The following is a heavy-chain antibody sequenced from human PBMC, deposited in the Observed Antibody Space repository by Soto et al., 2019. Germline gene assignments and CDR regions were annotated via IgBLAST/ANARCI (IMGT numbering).Heavy chain of an antibody. J-gene: IGHJ4*02. CDR3: AMSNSNDLYYHFES. CDR1: GFTFDDYA. V-gene: IGHV3-9*01. D-gene: IGHD3-22*01. CDR2: INWNSDTI. Sequence: EVQLVESGGGLVHPGGSLRLSCAASGFTFDDYAMHWVRQAPGKGLEWVSGINWNSDTIGYADSVKGRFIVSRDNAKCSLLLQMSSLRAEDTAVYFCAMSNSNDLYYHFESWGQGTPVTVSS.